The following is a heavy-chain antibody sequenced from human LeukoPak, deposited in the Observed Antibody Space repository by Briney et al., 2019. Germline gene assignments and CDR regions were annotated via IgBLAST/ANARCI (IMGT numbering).Heavy chain of an antibody. CDR2: IYYSGST. V-gene: IGHV4-31*03. J-gene: IGHJ4*02. CDR3: ARAPRGYSSSWDFDY. CDR1: GGSISSGGYY. D-gene: IGHD6-13*01. Sequence: SQTLCLTCTVSGGSISSGGYYWSWIRQHPGKGLEWIGYIYYSGSTYYNPSLKSRVTISVDTSKNQFSLKLSSVTAADTAVYYCARAPRGYSSSWDFDYWGQGTLVTVSS.